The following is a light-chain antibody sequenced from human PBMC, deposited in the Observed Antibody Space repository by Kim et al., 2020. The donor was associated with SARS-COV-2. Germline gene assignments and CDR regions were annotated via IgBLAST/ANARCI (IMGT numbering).Light chain of an antibody. Sequence: QSVLTQPLSASGTPGQKVTISCSGSSSNIENNSVNWYQQHPGTAPKLLIYSNNQRPSGVPDRFSASKSGTSASLAISGIQSEDEADYYCAAWDDSLDGWVFGGGTKLTVL. J-gene: IGLJ3*02. CDR3: AAWDDSLDGWV. V-gene: IGLV1-44*01. CDR1: SSNIENNS. CDR2: SNN.